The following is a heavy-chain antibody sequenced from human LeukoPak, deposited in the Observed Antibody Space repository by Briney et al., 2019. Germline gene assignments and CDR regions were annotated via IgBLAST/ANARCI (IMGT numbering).Heavy chain of an antibody. Sequence: GGSLRLSCAASGFTLRNYDMHWVRQAPGKGLEWVSTFSGSGGNTYYADSVKGRFTISRDNSKNTLYLQMNSLRAEDTAVYYCAKSGLNRFDYWGQGTLVTVSS. D-gene: IGHD2-15*01. V-gene: IGHV3-23*01. CDR1: GFTLRNYD. CDR2: FSGSGGNT. J-gene: IGHJ4*02. CDR3: AKSGLNRFDY.